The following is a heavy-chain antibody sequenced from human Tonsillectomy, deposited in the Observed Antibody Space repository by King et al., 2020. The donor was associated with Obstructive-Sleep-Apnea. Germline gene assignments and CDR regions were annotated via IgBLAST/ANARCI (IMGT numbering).Heavy chain of an antibody. J-gene: IGHJ4*02. Sequence: VQLVESGGGVVQPGRSLRLSCAASGFTFSHFAMHWVRQTPGKGLDGVAIVSHDAINKYYADSVRGRFSVSRDSSENTLYLQMNSLRAEDTAVYYCAREVHGGFDYWGQGTLVTVSS. CDR2: VSHDAINK. CDR1: GFTFSHFA. CDR3: AREVHGGFDY. V-gene: IGHV3-30*04. D-gene: IGHD3-10*01.